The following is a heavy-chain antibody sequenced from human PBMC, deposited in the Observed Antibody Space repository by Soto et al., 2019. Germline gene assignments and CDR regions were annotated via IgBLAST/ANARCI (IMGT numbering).Heavy chain of an antibody. CDR1: GGTFSSYT. Sequence: QVQLVQSGAEVNKPGSSVKVSCKASGGTFSSYTISWVRQAPGQGLEWMGRIIPILGIANYSQEYQGRGTTTSNKTTNNAHMELSSRRSEDTAVYYCAREEYYYGSGAFFDYWGQGTLVTVSS. CDR2: IIPILGIA. CDR3: AREEYYYGSGAFFDY. D-gene: IGHD3-10*01. J-gene: IGHJ4*02. V-gene: IGHV1-69*08.